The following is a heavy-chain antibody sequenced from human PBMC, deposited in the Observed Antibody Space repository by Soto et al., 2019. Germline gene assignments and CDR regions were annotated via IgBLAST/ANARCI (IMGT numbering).Heavy chain of an antibody. V-gene: IGHV3-33*01. Sequence: QEYLVESGGGVVQPGGSLRLSCKGSGFDFKKYGLHWVRQAPGKGLEWVAVIWHDGSIKYYVESVKGRFTISRDNANNTLSLQMHSLRVDDTAMYYCAREIWPYYFYALDVWGQGTTVTVSS. CDR1: GFDFKKYG. CDR2: IWHDGSIK. J-gene: IGHJ6*02. D-gene: IGHD3-16*01. CDR3: AREIWPYYFYALDV.